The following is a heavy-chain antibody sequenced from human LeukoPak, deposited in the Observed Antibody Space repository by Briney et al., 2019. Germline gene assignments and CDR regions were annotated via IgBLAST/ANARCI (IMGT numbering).Heavy chain of an antibody. CDR2: IYTDGRT. CDR3: ARGLLNY. J-gene: IGHJ4*02. D-gene: IGHD2-21*01. CDR1: GFTVSTNY. V-gene: IGHV3-53*01. Sequence: GGSLRLSCAASGFTVSTNYMSWVRQAPGKGLEWVSIIYTDGRTQYADSVKSRFTISRDDSKNTLYLQMNSLRAEDTAVYYCARGLLNYWGQGTVVTVSS.